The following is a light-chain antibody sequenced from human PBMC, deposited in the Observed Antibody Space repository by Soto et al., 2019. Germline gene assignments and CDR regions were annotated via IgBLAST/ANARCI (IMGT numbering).Light chain of an antibody. Sequence: QSVLTQPASVSGSPGQSITISCTGTSSDVGSYNLVSWYQQHPGKGPKLMIYEGSKRPSGVSNRFSGSKSGNTASLTISGLQAEDEADYYCCSYAGSSTFYVFGTGTKSPS. J-gene: IGLJ1*01. CDR3: CSYAGSSTFYV. V-gene: IGLV2-23*03. CDR1: SSDVGSYNL. CDR2: EGS.